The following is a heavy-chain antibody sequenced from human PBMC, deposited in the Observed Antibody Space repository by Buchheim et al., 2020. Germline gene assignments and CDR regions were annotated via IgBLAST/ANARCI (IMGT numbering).Heavy chain of an antibody. CDR2: VIPLFATA. Sequence: QVQLVQSEAEVMTPGSSVKVSCKASGGGFNSLGISWVRQAPGQGLEWMGGVIPLFATAMYAQKFQGRVTITADGATNTAYLELSELRSDDTAVYYCARDSLPYYGISPNYYSYFFHHWGQGTL. V-gene: IGHV1-69*01. CDR1: GGGFNSLG. CDR3: ARDSLPYYGISPNYYSYFFHH. D-gene: IGHD3-22*01. J-gene: IGHJ4*02.